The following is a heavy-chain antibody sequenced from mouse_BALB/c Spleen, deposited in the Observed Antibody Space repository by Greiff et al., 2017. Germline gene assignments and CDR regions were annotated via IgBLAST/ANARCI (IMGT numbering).Heavy chain of an antibody. CDR2: ISSGGST. V-gene: IGHV5-6-5*01. D-gene: IGHD1-1*01. CDR1: GFTFSSYA. J-gene: IGHJ2*01. Sequence: EVQRVESGGGLVQPGGSLKLSCAASGFTFSSYAMSWVRQTPEKRLEWVASISSGGSTYYPGSVKGRFTISRDNARNILYLQMSSLRSEDTAMYYCARDYGSSSYYFDYWGQGTTLTVSS. CDR3: ARDYGSSSYYFDY.